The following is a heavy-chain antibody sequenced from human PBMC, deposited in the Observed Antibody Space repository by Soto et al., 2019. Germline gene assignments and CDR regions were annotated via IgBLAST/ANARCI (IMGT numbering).Heavy chain of an antibody. CDR3: ARAPGYSYGWAYYYYGMDV. D-gene: IGHD5-18*01. CDR2: INHSGST. J-gene: IGHJ6*02. CDR1: GGSFSGYY. Sequence: ETLSLTCAVYGGSFSGYYWSWIRQPPGKVLEWIGEINHSGSTNYNPSLKSRVTISVDTSKNQFSLKLSSVTAADTAVYYCARAPGYSYGWAYYYYGMDVWGQGTTVTVSS. V-gene: IGHV4-34*01.